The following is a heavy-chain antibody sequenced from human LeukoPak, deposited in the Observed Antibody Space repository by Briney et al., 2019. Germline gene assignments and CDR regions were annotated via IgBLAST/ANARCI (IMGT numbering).Heavy chain of an antibody. Sequence: PSETLSLTCTVSGGSIGSYYWSWIRQPPGKGLEWIGYIYYSGSTNYNPSLKSRVTISVDTSKNQFSLKLSSVTAADTAVYYCARGADCGGDCSILQHWGQGTLVTVSS. V-gene: IGHV4-59*01. CDR1: GGSIGSYY. CDR2: IYYSGST. D-gene: IGHD2-21*02. CDR3: ARGADCGGDCSILQH. J-gene: IGHJ1*01.